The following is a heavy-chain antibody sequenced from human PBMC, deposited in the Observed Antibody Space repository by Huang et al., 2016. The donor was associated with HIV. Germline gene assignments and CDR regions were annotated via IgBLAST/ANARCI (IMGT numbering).Heavy chain of an antibody. CDR2: IIPSLDTT. Sequence: KKPGSSVRVSCKASGGTFPNFAVSWVRQAPGQGLEWMGGIIPSLDTTHYAQNFKGRVTITAGEATKTAYLELSSLKLYDTAVYYLARDPLSSHGYYYSGIDVWGQGTTVIVSS. CDR1: GGTFPNFA. CDR3: ARDPLSSHGYYYSGIDV. V-gene: IGHV1-69*01. J-gene: IGHJ6*02. D-gene: IGHD3-22*01.